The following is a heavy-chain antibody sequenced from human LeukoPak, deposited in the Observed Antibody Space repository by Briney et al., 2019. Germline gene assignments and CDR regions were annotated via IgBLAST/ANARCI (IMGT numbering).Heavy chain of an antibody. CDR1: GFTFSSYW. CDR2: IKQDGSEK. D-gene: IGHD3-10*01. J-gene: IGHJ3*02. Sequence: GGSLRLSCAASGFTFSSYWMSWVRQAPGKGLEWVANIKQDGSEKYYVDSVKGRFTISRDNAKNSLYPQMNSLGAEDTAVYYCASHYYGSGSDAFDIWGQGTMVTVSS. V-gene: IGHV3-7*01. CDR3: ASHYYGSGSDAFDI.